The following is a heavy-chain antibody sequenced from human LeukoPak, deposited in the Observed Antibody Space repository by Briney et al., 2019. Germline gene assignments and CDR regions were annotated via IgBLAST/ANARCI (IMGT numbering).Heavy chain of an antibody. D-gene: IGHD5-24*01. CDR1: GGSISSGGYS. CDR2: IYYSGST. J-gene: IGHJ4*02. Sequence: SETLSLTCAVSGGSISSGGYSWSWIRQPPGKGLEWIGYIYYSGSTYYNPSLKSRVTISVDTSKNQFSLKLSSVTAADTAVYYCARGPRWLQRTFDYWGQGTLVTVSS. V-gene: IGHV4-30-4*07. CDR3: ARGPRWLQRTFDY.